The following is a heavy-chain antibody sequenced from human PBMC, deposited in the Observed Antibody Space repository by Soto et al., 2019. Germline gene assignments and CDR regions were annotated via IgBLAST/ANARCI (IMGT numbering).Heavy chain of an antibody. CDR2: ISGSGGST. Sequence: EVQLLESGGGLVQPGGSLRLSCAASGFTFSSYAMSWVRQAPGKGLEWVSAISGSGGSTYYADSVKGRFTISRDNSKNMLYLQMNSLRAEDTAVYYCAKDYSSGWPDDWYFDLWGRGTLVTVSS. J-gene: IGHJ2*01. D-gene: IGHD6-19*01. V-gene: IGHV3-23*01. CDR1: GFTFSSYA. CDR3: AKDYSSGWPDDWYFDL.